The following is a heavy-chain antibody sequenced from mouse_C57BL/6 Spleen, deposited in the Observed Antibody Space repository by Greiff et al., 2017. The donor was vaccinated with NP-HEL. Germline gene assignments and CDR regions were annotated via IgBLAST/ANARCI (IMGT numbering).Heavy chain of an antibody. V-gene: IGHV5-9-1*02. D-gene: IGHD1-1*01. CDR2: ISSGGDYI. Sequence: EVHLVESGEGLVKPGGSLKLSCAASGFTFSSYAMSWVRQTPEKRLEWVAYISSGGDYIYYADTVKGRFTISRDNARNTLYLQMSSLKSEDTAMYYCTRDRHGSSPSYFDYWGQGTTLTVSS. CDR3: TRDRHGSSPSYFDY. J-gene: IGHJ2*01. CDR1: GFTFSSYA.